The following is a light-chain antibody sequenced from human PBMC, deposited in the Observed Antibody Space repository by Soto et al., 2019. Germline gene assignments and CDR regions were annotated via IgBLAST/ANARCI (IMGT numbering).Light chain of an antibody. CDR1: SSNIGSNT. CDR2: SNY. J-gene: IGLJ2*01. V-gene: IGLV1-44*01. Sequence: QSVLTQPPSASGTPGQRVTISCSGSSSNIGSNTVNWYQRLPGTAPKLLIYSNYQRPSGVPDRFSGSKSDTSASLAISGLQSEDEADYYCATWDDSLNGVVFGGGTKLTVL. CDR3: ATWDDSLNGVV.